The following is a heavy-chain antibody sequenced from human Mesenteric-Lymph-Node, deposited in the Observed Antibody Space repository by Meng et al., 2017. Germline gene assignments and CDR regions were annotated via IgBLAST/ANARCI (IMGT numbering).Heavy chain of an antibody. D-gene: IGHD3-10*01. J-gene: IGHJ4*02. V-gene: IGHV4-39*01. CDR3: ARRRGGSGRDC. CDR2: IYHSGST. Sequence: QVQLQESGPGLVKPSETSSLTCNVFGGPISSSNYYWDWIRQPPGKGLEWIGAIYHSGSTSYNPSLQSRVTMFVDTSKNQFSLMLTSVTATDTAVYYCARRRGGSGRDCWGQGTLVTVSS. CDR1: GGPISSSNYY.